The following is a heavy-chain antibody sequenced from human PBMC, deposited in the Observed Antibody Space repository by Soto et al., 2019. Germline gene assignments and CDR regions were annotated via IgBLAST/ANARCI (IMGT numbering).Heavy chain of an antibody. J-gene: IGHJ4*02. CDR1: GGSISSSSYY. V-gene: IGHV4-39*01. CDR2: IYYSGST. CDR3: ARHGGPYDYVCGSTVFDY. Sequence: SETLSLTCTVSGGSISSSSYYWGWIRQPPGKGLEWIGSIYYSGSTYYNPSLKSRVTISVDTSKNQFSLKLSSVTAADTAVYYCARHGGPYDYVCGSTVFDYWGQGTLVTVSS. D-gene: IGHD3-16*01.